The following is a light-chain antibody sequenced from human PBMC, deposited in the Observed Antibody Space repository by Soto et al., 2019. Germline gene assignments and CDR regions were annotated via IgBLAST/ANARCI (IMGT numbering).Light chain of an antibody. CDR1: QSVNRN. V-gene: IGKV3-15*01. CDR3: QQYNNWLWT. Sequence: EVVMTQSPATLSVSPGERATLSCRASQSVNRNLVWYQPKPGQAPRLLIYGASTRATGIPGRFSGSGYGTEFTLTISSLQSEDFAVYYCQQYNNWLWTFGQGTKVEIK. CDR2: GAS. J-gene: IGKJ1*01.